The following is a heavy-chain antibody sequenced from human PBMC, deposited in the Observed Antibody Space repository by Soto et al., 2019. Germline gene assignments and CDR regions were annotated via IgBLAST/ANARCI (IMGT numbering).Heavy chain of an antibody. CDR1: GYTFTSYY. CDR2: INPSGGST. CDR3: ARDWLILGYCSGGSCYPGRFDY. J-gene: IGHJ4*02. V-gene: IGHV1-46*01. D-gene: IGHD2-15*01. Sequence: ASVKVSCKASGYTFTSYYMHWVRQAPGQGLEWMGIINPSGGSTSYAQKFQGRVTMTRDTSTSTVYMELSSLRSEDTAVYYCARDWLILGYCSGGSCYPGRFDYWGQGTLVTVYS.